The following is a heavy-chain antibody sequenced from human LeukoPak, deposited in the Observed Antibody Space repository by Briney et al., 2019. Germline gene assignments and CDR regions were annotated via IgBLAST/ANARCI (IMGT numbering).Heavy chain of an antibody. Sequence: ASVKVSCKASGYTFSSYVISWVRQAPGQGLEWMGWINAYNGNTKYVQKVQGRVTMTTDTSTSTAYMEVRSLRSDDTAVYYCARRASLGIWGQGTMVTVSS. D-gene: IGHD3-16*02. CDR2: INAYNGNT. V-gene: IGHV1-18*01. J-gene: IGHJ3*02. CDR1: GYTFSSYV. CDR3: ARRASLGI.